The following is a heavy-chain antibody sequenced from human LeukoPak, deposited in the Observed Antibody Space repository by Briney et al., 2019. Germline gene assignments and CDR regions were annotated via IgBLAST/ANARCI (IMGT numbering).Heavy chain of an antibody. D-gene: IGHD3-22*01. V-gene: IGHV4-39*07. Sequence: PSETLSLTCTVSGGSISSSSYYWGWIRQPPGKGLEWIGSIYYSGSTYYNPSLKSRVTISVDTSKNQFSLKLSSVTAADTAVYYCARLRNYYDSSGDDYWGQGTLVTVSS. CDR1: GGSISSSSYY. J-gene: IGHJ4*02. CDR3: ARLRNYYDSSGDDY. CDR2: IYYSGST.